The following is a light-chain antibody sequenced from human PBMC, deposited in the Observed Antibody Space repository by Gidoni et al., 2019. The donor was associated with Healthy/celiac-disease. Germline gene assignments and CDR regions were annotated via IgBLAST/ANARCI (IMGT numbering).Light chain of an antibody. CDR2: WAS. CDR3: QQYYSTPALT. Sequence: DIGMTQSPDPLAVSLGERAAINGKASQSVLYSSNNKNYLAWYQQKPRQPPKLLIYWASTLESGVPDRFSGSESGTDFTLTISSLQAEDVAVYYCQQYYSTPALTFGGGTKVEIK. CDR1: QSVLYSSNNKNY. J-gene: IGKJ4*01. V-gene: IGKV4-1*01.